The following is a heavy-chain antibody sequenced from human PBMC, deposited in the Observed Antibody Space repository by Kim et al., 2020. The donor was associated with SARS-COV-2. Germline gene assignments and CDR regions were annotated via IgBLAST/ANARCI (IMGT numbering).Heavy chain of an antibody. J-gene: IGHJ4*02. Sequence: GGSLRLSCAASGFTFSSYGMNWVRQAPGKGLEWVANIKHDGSEKYYVDSVKGRFTISRDNAKNSLYLQMNSLRAEDTAVYYCARRKPTVRDFDYWGQGTLGTVSS. D-gene: IGHD4-17*01. CDR3: ARRKPTVRDFDY. CDR1: GFTFSSYG. V-gene: IGHV3-7*01. CDR2: IKHDGSEK.